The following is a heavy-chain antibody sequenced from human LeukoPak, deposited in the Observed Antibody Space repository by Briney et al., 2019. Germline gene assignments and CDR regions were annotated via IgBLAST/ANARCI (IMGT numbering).Heavy chain of an antibody. J-gene: IGHJ4*02. V-gene: IGHV1-2*02. Sequence: GASVKVSCKASGYTFTDYYMHWVRKAPGQGLEWMGWINPNSGVTNYAQKFQGRVTMTRDTSVSTAYMELGRLRSDDTAVYYCARLSNSGYIIYFDYWGQGTLVTVSS. CDR2: INPNSGVT. CDR1: GYTFTDYY. D-gene: IGHD5-12*01. CDR3: ARLSNSGYIIYFDY.